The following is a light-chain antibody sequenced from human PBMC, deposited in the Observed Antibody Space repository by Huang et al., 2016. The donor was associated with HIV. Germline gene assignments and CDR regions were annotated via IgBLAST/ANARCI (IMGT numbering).Light chain of an antibody. CDR3: LQHYTYPWT. CDR2: AAS. Sequence: DIQMPQSPSAMSASVGDRVTITCRASQDISNYLAWFQQKPGKGPKRLIYAASNWETGVPSRFSGSGSGAEFTLTISSLQPEDFASYYCLQHYTYPWTFGQGTKVEIK. V-gene: IGKV1-17*03. CDR1: QDISNY. J-gene: IGKJ1*01.